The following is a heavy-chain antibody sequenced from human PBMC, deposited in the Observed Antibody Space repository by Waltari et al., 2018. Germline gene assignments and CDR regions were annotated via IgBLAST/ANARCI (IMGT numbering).Heavy chain of an antibody. CDR3: ATYTSPPY. Sequence: QVQLVQSGAEVKKPGSSVKVSCKASGGTFGRFAISWVRQAAGEGLEWMGGIIPKIGASNYAQRFQGRVTITANESTRIAYMEVSSLSFEYTAVYFCATYTSPPYWGWATLVIVSS. D-gene: IGHD2-2*01. J-gene: IGHJ4*02. V-gene: IGHV1-69*01. CDR2: IIPKIGAS. CDR1: GGTFGRFA.